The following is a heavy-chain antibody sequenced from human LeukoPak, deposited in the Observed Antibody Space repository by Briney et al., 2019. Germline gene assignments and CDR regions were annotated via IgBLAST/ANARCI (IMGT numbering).Heavy chain of an antibody. D-gene: IGHD3-10*01. V-gene: IGHV4-30-2*01. Sequence: QLQVQESGSRLVKPSKTLALTRAGPRFSLSSGGYYWSWIPPPPGKGPQWVWEMYHDGATYYNPSLKGRVTISVDSSKSQFSLKVSSVTAADTAVYYCARGGVAPSGGPFFDYWGQGTLVTVSS. J-gene: IGHJ4*02. CDR3: ARGGVAPSGGPFFDY. CDR1: RFSLSSGGYY. CDR2: MYHDGAT.